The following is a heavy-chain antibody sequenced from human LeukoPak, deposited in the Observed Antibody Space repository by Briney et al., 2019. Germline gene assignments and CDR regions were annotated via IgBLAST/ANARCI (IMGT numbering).Heavy chain of an antibody. CDR3: ARGYYYDSSGYSL. Sequence: SVKVSCKASGGTFSSYAISWVRQAPGHGLEWMGGIIPIFGTANYAQKFQGRATITTDESTSTAYMELSSLRSEDTAVYYCARGYYYDSSGYSLWGQGTLVTVSS. CDR2: IIPIFGTA. D-gene: IGHD3-22*01. V-gene: IGHV1-69*05. J-gene: IGHJ4*02. CDR1: GGTFSSYA.